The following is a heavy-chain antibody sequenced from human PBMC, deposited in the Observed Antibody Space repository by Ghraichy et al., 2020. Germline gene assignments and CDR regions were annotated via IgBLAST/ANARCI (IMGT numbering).Heavy chain of an antibody. V-gene: IGHV3-23*01. Sequence: GGSLRLSCAASGFTFSSYAMSWVRQAPGKGLEWVSAISGSGGSTYYADSVKGRFTISRDNSKNTLYLQMNSLRAEDTAVYYCAKAGVVVVAATSIDYWGQGTLVTVSS. CDR2: ISGSGGST. J-gene: IGHJ4*02. CDR1: GFTFSSYA. CDR3: AKAGVVVVAATSIDY. D-gene: IGHD2-15*01.